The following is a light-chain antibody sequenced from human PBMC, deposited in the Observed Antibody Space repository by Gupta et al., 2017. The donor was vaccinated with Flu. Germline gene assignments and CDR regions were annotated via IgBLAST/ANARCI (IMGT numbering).Light chain of an antibody. Sequence: SSELTHPPSVSVSPGQTASITCSGDKLGSKYVCWYQHTACQSPVLVIYADDNGTAGGPERFSGYNSGNTATLTISWTWAMDEADYDCQTWDRATVVFGGGTKLTVL. CDR1: KLGSKY. V-gene: IGLV3-1*01. J-gene: IGLJ2*01. CDR2: ADD. CDR3: QTWDRATVV.